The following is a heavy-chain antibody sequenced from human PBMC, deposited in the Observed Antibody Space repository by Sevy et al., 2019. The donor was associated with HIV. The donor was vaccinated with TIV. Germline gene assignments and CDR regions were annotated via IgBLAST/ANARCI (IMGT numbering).Heavy chain of an antibody. J-gene: IGHJ6*02. CDR1: GFTFSRHG. CDR2: IWYEGINK. CDR3: VRDNPHYVMDV. Sequence: GGSLRLSCAASGFTFSRHGMHWVRQAPGKGLEWVAVIWYEGINKDYVVSVNGRFTISRDNSQNTMFLQMNSLRAEDTAVYYCVRDNPHYVMDVWGLGTTVTVSS. V-gene: IGHV3-33*03.